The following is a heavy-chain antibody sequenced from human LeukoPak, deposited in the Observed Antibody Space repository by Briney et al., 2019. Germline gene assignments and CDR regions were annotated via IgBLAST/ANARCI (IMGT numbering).Heavy chain of an antibody. V-gene: IGHV3-48*01. CDR1: GFTFSTYA. Sequence: GGSLRLSCAPSGFTFSTYAMHWVRQAPGKGLEWVSYISSSSSNIYYADSVKGRFTISRDNAKNSLYLQLNSLRAEDTAVYYCARGPLWFGELFFDYWGQGTLVTVSS. J-gene: IGHJ4*02. D-gene: IGHD3-10*01. CDR3: ARGPLWFGELFFDY. CDR2: ISSSSSNI.